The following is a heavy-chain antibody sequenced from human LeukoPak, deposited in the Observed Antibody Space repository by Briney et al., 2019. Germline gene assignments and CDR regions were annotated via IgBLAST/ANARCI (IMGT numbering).Heavy chain of an antibody. J-gene: IGHJ4*02. CDR2: ISSSSSYI. V-gene: IGHV3-21*01. D-gene: IGHD4-23*01. CDR3: AKDFRRGVTLTHFDY. Sequence: PGRSLRLSCAASGFTFSSYAMHWVRQAPGKGLEWVSSISSSSSYIYYADSVKGRFTISRDNAKNSLYLQMNSLRAEDTAVYYCAKDFRRGVTLTHFDYWGQGTLVTVSS. CDR1: GFTFSSYA.